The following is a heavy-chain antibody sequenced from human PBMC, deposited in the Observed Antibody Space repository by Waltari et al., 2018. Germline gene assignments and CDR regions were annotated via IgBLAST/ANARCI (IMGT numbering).Heavy chain of an antibody. CDR2: SYPGDSDT. Sequence: EVQLVQSGAEVKKPGESLKISCKGSGYSFTSYWIGWVRQMPGKGLEWMGISYPGDSDTRYSPSFQGQVTISADKSISTAYLQWSSLKASDTAMYYCARRAYYYGSGSSFYFDYWGQGTLVTVSS. V-gene: IGHV5-51*03. CDR3: ARRAYYYGSGSSFYFDY. J-gene: IGHJ4*02. D-gene: IGHD3-10*01. CDR1: GYSFTSYW.